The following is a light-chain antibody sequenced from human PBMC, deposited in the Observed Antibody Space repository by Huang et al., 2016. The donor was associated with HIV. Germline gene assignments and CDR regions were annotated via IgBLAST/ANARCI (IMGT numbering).Light chain of an antibody. V-gene: IGKV3-11*01. CDR2: DAA. J-gene: IGKJ3*01. Sequence: EIVLTQSPATLSLSPGERATLSCRASQSVGGYLAWYPQKPGQAPRRLIYDAANRATGIPARFSGSGSGTDFTLTISSLEPEDFAVYYCQQRTNWPPGFTFGPGTKVDIK. CDR3: QQRTNWPPGFT. CDR1: QSVGGY.